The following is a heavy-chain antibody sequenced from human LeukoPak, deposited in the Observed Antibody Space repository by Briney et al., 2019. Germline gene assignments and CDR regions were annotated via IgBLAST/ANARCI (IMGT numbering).Heavy chain of an antibody. CDR2: IKQDGSEK. V-gene: IGHV3-7*03. CDR1: GFTFSSYW. J-gene: IGHJ4*02. D-gene: IGHD6-13*01. CDR3: AKAMTHWVFDY. Sequence: GGSLRLSCAASGFTFSSYWMSWVRQAPGKGLEWVANIKQDGSEKYYVDSVKGRFTISRDNAKNSLYLQMNSLRAEDTAVYYCAKAMTHWVFDYWGQGTLVTVSS.